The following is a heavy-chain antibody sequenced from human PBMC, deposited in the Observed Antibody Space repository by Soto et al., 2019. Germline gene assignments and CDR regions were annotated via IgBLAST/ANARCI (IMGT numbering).Heavy chain of an antibody. J-gene: IGHJ4*02. CDR2: ISSSSSAI. V-gene: IGHV3-48*01. Sequence: EVQLVESGGGLVQPGGSLRLSCAASGFAFSGYSMHWVRQAPGKGMEWVSYISSSSSAIHYPDSVKGRFTISRDNAKNSLYRQMNSLRAEDTAVYSCARGWDSRILYSFHYWGVGTLVTVSS. CDR3: ARGWDSRILYSFHY. D-gene: IGHD2-15*01. CDR1: GFAFSGYS.